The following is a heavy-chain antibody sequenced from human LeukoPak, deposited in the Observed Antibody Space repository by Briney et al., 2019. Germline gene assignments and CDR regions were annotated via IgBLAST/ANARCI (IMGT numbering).Heavy chain of an antibody. J-gene: IGHJ3*02. CDR1: GYTFTSYY. D-gene: IGHD2-2*02. Sequence: GASVKVSCKASGYTFTSYYMHWVRQAPGQGLEWMGIINPSGGSTSYAQKFQGRVTMTRDTSISTAYMELSRLRSDDTAVYYCARGGLEEYPIDAFDIWGQGTMVTVSS. CDR3: ARGGLEEYPIDAFDI. V-gene: IGHV1-46*01. CDR2: INPSGGST.